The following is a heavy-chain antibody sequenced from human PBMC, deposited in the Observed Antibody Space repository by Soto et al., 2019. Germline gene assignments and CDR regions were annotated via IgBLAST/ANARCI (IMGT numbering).Heavy chain of an antibody. CDR3: ERGRGSSSWYEISHYFDS. Sequence: VQLVQSGAELKKSGASVKVSCQTSGYSFTTYGTAWVRQAPGQGLEWIGWISAYSGHTNYAQDFQGRVTMTTDTSTSTAYMELRRIRSDDTAVYYCERGRGSSSWYEISHYFDSWGQGTPVTVSS. V-gene: IGHV1-18*01. CDR2: ISAYSGHT. D-gene: IGHD6-13*01. CDR1: GYSFTTYG. J-gene: IGHJ4*02.